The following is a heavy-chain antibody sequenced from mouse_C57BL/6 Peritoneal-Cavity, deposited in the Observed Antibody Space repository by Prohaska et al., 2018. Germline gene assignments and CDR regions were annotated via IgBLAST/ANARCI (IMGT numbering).Heavy chain of an antibody. V-gene: IGHV2-6-2*01. D-gene: IGHD2-2*01. CDR1: GFSLTSYG. CDR3: AKRGYGYDVGAMDY. J-gene: IGHJ4*01. CDR2: IWSDGST. Sequence: LSITCTVSGFSLTSYGVHWVRQPPGKGLEWLVVIWSDGSTTYNSALKSRLSISKDNSKSQVFLKMNSLQTDDTAMYYCAKRGYGYDVGAMDYWGQGTSVTVSS.